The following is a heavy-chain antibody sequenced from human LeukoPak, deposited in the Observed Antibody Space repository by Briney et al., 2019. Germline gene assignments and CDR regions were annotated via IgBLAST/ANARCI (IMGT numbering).Heavy chain of an antibody. J-gene: IGHJ4*02. D-gene: IGHD1-26*01. CDR2: ISSSSTI. CDR1: GFTFSSYS. Sequence: GGSLRLSCAASGFTFSSYSMNWVRQAPGKGLEWVSYISSSSTIYYADSVKGRFTISRDNAKNSLYLQMNSLRAEDTAVYYCAREGREASDYWGQGTLVTVSS. CDR3: AREGREASDY. V-gene: IGHV3-48*04.